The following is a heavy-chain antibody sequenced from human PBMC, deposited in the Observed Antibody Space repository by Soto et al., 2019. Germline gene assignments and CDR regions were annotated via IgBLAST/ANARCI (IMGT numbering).Heavy chain of an antibody. CDR1: GGSISSYY. CDR3: ARREDTAPGGDAFDI. V-gene: IGHV4-59*08. CDR2: IYYSGRT. D-gene: IGHD5-18*01. J-gene: IGHJ3*02. Sequence: SETLSLTCTVSGGSISSYYWSWIRQPPGKGLEWIGYIYYSGRTNYNPSLKSRVTISVDTSKNQFSLKLSAVTAADTAVDYCARREDTAPGGDAFDIWGQGTMVTVSS.